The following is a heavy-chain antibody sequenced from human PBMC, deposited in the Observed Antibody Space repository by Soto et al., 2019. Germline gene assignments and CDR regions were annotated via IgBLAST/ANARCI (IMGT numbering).Heavy chain of an antibody. CDR2: IYHNGRT. Sequence: QLQLQESGPGLVKPSETLSLTCSVSGDSVTGTTYYWGWIRQSPGKGLEWIGNIYHNGRTDYNPSLKNRVAISIDASKTQFSLRLTSVTAADTAMYYCVRHVTGTMRFNWFDPWGQGTLVTVSS. CDR1: GDSVTGTTYY. J-gene: IGHJ5*02. V-gene: IGHV4-39*01. D-gene: IGHD1-7*01. CDR3: VRHVTGTMRFNWFDP.